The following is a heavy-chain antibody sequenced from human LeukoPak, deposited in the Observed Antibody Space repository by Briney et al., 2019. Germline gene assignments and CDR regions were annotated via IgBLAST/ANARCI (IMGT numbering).Heavy chain of an antibody. CDR1: GFTFSSYA. J-gene: IGHJ6*02. CDR2: ISGSSLSA. V-gene: IGHV3-23*01. D-gene: IGHD2-8*01. CDR3: AKDPCTDGVCYTSSYYGMGV. Sequence: GGSLRLSCAASGFTFSSYAMSWVRQAPGKGLEWVSVISGSSLSAYYADSVKGRFTISRDNSKNTLYLQMNSLRVEDTAVYYCAKDPCTDGVCYTSSYYGMGVWGLGTTVTVSS.